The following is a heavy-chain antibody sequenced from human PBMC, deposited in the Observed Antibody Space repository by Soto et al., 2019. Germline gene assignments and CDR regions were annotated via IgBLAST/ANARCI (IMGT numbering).Heavy chain of an antibody. CDR3: ARGRLRGRVYGMDV. V-gene: IGHV4-31*03. CDR1: GGSISSGGYY. D-gene: IGHD4-17*01. CDR2: IYYSGST. J-gene: IGHJ6*02. Sequence: SETLSLTCTVSGGSISSGGYYWSWIRQHPGKGLEWIGYIYYSGSTYYNPSLKSRVTISVDTSKNQFSLKLSSVTAADTAVYYCARGRLRGRVYGMDVWGQGTTVTVSS.